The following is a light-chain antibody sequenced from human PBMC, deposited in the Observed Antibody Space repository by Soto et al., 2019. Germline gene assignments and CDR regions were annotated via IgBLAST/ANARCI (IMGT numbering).Light chain of an antibody. Sequence: EIVLTQSPGTLSLSPGERATLSCRASQSLSNNYLAWYQQKPGQAPRLLIYGASNRATGIPDRFSGSGSGTDFTLTINRLEPEDSAVYYCQQYGSSPPYTFGQGTKVEI. V-gene: IGKV3-20*01. J-gene: IGKJ2*01. CDR3: QQYGSSPPYT. CDR2: GAS. CDR1: QSLSNNY.